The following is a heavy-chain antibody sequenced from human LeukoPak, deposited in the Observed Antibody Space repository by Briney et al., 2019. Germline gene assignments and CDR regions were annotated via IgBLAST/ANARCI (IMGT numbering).Heavy chain of an antibody. V-gene: IGHV4-38-2*02. CDR3: ARVEGVPPDAFDI. CDR1: GGSISSYY. D-gene: IGHD2-2*01. J-gene: IGHJ3*02. CDR2: IYHSGST. Sequence: SQTLSLTCTVSGGSISSYYWSWIRQPPGKGLEWIGSIYHSGSTYYNPSLKSRVTISVDTSKNQFSLKLSSVTAADTAVYYCARVEGVPPDAFDIWGQGTMVTVSS.